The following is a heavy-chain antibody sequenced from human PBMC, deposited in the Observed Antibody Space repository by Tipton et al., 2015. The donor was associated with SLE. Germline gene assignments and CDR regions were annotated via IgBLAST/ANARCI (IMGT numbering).Heavy chain of an antibody. J-gene: IGHJ3*02. D-gene: IGHD1-1*01. Sequence: TLSLTCAVYGVSFSGYYWSWIRQPPGKGLEWIGEINHSGSTNYNPSLKSRVTISVDTSKNQFSLRLNSVTAADTAVYYCARVHWKGDAFDIWGQGTMVTVSS. V-gene: IGHV4-34*01. CDR1: GVSFSGYY. CDR2: INHSGST. CDR3: ARVHWKGDAFDI.